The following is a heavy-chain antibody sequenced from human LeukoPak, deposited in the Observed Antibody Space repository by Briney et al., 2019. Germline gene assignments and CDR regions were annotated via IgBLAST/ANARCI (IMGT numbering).Heavy chain of an antibody. CDR1: GFTFSDYG. J-gene: IGHJ5*02. CDR3: AKDGTSSWFGEAT. CDR2: ISTDGSHK. D-gene: IGHD6-13*01. V-gene: IGHV3-30*18. Sequence: PGGSLRVSCAASGFTFSDYGMQRVRQAPGQGLEWVALISTDGSHKDYADSVKGRFTLSRDNSKNTLYLQMNSLRVEDTAVYYCAKDGTSSWFGEATWGQGTLVTVSS.